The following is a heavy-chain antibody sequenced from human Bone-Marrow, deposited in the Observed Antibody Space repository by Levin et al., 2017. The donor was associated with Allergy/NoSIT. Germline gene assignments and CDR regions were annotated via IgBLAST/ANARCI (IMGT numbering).Heavy chain of an antibody. J-gene: IGHJ6*03. V-gene: IGHV4-38-2*02. CDR3: AREYYLDV. CDR2: IYHGGDI. Sequence: SETLSLTCAVSGSSITEYYWGWIRQPPGKGLEWIGTIYHGGDIYYNPSLKSRVTISIDTSKNQFSLTVTSMTAADSAVYYCAREYYLDVWGKGTTVTVSS. CDR1: GSSITEYY.